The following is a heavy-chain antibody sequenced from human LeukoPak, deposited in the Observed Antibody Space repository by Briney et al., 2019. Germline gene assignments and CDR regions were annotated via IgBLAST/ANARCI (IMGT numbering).Heavy chain of an antibody. J-gene: IGHJ2*01. CDR1: GGSISSYY. CDR3: ARTPSRYCSSTSCYSYRYFDL. V-gene: IGHV4-59*01. D-gene: IGHD2-2*02. Sequence: SETLSLTCTVCGGSISSYYWSWIRQPPGKGLEWIGYIYYSGSTNYNPSLKSRVTISVDTSKNQFSLKLSSVTAADPALYYCARTPSRYCSSTSCYSYRYFDLWGRGTLVTVSS. CDR2: IYYSGST.